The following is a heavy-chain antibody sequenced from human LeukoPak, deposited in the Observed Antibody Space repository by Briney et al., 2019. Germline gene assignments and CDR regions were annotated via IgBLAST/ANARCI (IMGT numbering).Heavy chain of an antibody. D-gene: IGHD1-20*01. CDR3: ATLTGAFDY. Sequence: PSETLSLTCTVSGGSISSHYWSWIRQPPGKGLEWIGYIYYSGSTNYNPSLKSRVTISVDMSKNQFSLKLSSVTAADTAVYYCATLTGAFDYWGQGTLVTVSS. J-gene: IGHJ4*02. CDR1: GGSISSHY. V-gene: IGHV4-59*11. CDR2: IYYSGST.